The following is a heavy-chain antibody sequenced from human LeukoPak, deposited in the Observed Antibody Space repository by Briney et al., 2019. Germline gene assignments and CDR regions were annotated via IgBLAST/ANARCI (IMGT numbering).Heavy chain of an antibody. V-gene: IGHV3-7*03. J-gene: IGHJ4*02. CDR2: IKHDGSEN. D-gene: IGHD7-27*01. Sequence: GGSLRLSCAASGFAFSNYCMSWVRQAPGKGLEWVANIKHDGSENYYVDSVKGRFTISRDNAMTSLYMQMNSLRAEDTAVYYCARVSRWGLNHNPHYWGQGTLVTVSS. CDR1: GFAFSNYC. CDR3: ARVSRWGLNHNPHY.